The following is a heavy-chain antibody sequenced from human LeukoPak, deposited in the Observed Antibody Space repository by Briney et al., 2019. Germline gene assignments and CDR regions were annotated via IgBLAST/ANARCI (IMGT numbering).Heavy chain of an antibody. CDR3: ARGIVVVPAARGLDY. D-gene: IGHD2-2*01. V-gene: IGHV1-46*01. J-gene: IGHJ4*02. CDR1: GYTFTSYY. CDR2: INPSGGST. Sequence: ASVKVSCKASGYTFTSYYMHWVRQAPGQGLEWMGIINPSGGSTSYAQKFQGRVTMTRDTSTSTVYMGLSSLRSEDTAVYYCARGIVVVPAARGLDYWGQGTLVTVSS.